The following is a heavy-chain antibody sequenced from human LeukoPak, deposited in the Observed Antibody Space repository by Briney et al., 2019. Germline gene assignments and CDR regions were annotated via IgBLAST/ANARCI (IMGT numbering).Heavy chain of an antibody. D-gene: IGHD6-13*01. CDR3: ARAIAAADTGDY. Sequence: SETLSLTCAVSGYSISSGYYWGWIRQPPGKGLEWIGSIYHSGSTYYNPSLKSRVTISVDTSKNQFSLKLSSVTAADTAVYYCARAIAAADTGDYWGQGTLVTVSS. J-gene: IGHJ4*02. CDR2: IYHSGST. CDR1: GYSISSGYY. V-gene: IGHV4-38-2*01.